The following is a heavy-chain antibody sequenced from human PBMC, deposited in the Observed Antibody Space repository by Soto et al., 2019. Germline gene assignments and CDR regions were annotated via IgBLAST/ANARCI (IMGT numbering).Heavy chain of an antibody. V-gene: IGHV4-59*01. Sequence: SETLSLTCTVSGGSISSYYWSWIRQPPGKGLEWIGYIYYSGSTNYNPSLKSRVTISVDTSKNQFSLKLSSVTAADTAVYYCARHGSSGYYFDYWGHGTLVTVSS. D-gene: IGHD6-6*01. CDR3: ARHGSSGYYFDY. CDR1: GGSISSYY. CDR2: IYYSGST. J-gene: IGHJ4*01.